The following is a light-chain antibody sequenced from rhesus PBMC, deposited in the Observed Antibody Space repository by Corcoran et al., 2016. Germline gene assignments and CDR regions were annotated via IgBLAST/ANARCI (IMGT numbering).Light chain of an antibody. CDR3: LQSSNWYS. J-gene: IGKJ2*01. V-gene: IGKV3-24*04. Sequence: EIVMTQSPATLALSPGERATLSCRASQRVSSYLAWYPQKPGQAPRLLIYGASSRATGIPDRFSGSGSGTDFTLTISILEPEDVGVYFCLQSSNWYSFGQWTKVEIK. CDR1: QRVSSY. CDR2: GAS.